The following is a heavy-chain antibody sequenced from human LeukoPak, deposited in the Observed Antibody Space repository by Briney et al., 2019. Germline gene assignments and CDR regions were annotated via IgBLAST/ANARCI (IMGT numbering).Heavy chain of an antibody. J-gene: IGHJ6*03. V-gene: IGHV1-69*01. Sequence: SVKVSCKASGGTFSSYAISWVRQAPGQGLEWVGGIIPIFGSANYAQKFQGRVTITADESTSTAYMELSSLRSEDTAVYYCARARGGSYYYNYMDVWGKGTTVTVSS. CDR1: GGTFSSYA. D-gene: IGHD3-16*01. CDR2: IIPIFGSA. CDR3: ARARGGSYYYNYMDV.